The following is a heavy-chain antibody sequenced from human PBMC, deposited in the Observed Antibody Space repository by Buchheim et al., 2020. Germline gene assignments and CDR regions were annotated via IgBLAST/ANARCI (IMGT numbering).Heavy chain of an antibody. Sequence: EVQLVESGGGLVQPGGSLRLSCAASGFTFSSYSMNWVRQAPGKGLEWVSYISSSSSTIYYADSVKGRFTISRDNAKNSLYLQMNSLRDEDTAVYYCARGASCYSAVVLDARGFRCAFDIWGQGT. CDR3: ARGASCYSAVVLDARGFRCAFDI. V-gene: IGHV3-48*02. CDR1: GFTFSSYS. CDR2: ISSSSSTI. D-gene: IGHD2-2*01. J-gene: IGHJ3*02.